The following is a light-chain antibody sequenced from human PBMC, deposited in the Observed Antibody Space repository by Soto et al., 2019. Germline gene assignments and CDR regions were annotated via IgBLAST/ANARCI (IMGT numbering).Light chain of an antibody. Sequence: QSALTQPRSVSGSPGPSVTISCTGTSSDVGGHNFVSWYQQHPGIAPKLMIYDVNKRPSGVPDRFSGSKSGNTASLTISGLQAEDEADYYCCSYAGSNKVIFGGGTKLTVL. CDR1: SSDVGGHNF. CDR2: DVN. CDR3: CSYAGSNKVI. J-gene: IGLJ2*01. V-gene: IGLV2-11*01.